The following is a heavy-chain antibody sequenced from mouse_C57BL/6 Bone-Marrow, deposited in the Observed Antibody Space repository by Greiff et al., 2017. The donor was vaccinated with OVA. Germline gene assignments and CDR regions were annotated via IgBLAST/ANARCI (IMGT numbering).Heavy chain of an antibody. CDR1: GFTFKDDY. Sequence: EVQLQQSGAELVRPGASVKLSCTASGFTFKDDYMHWVKQRPEQGLEWIGWIDPENGGTEYASKFQGKATITADTSSNTAYLQLSSLTSEDTAVDFCTTGAAQVLWFAYWGQGTLVTVSA. D-gene: IGHD3-2*02. V-gene: IGHV14-4*01. CDR2: IDPENGGT. J-gene: IGHJ3*01. CDR3: TTGAAQVLWFAY.